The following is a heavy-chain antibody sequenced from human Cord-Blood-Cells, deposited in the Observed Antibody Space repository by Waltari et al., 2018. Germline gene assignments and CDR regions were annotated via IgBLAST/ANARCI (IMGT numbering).Heavy chain of an antibody. V-gene: IGHV1-18*01. CDR3: ARENGVAARYWYFDL. D-gene: IGHD2-15*01. J-gene: IGHJ2*01. CDR2: ISAYNGNT. CDR1: GDTFTSYG. Sequence: QVQLVQSGAEVKKPGASVKVSCKVSGDTFTSYGISWVRPAPGQGLEWMGWISAYNGNTNYAQKLQGRVTMTTDTSTSTAYMELRSLRSDDTAVYYCARENGVAARYWYFDLWGRGTLVTVSS.